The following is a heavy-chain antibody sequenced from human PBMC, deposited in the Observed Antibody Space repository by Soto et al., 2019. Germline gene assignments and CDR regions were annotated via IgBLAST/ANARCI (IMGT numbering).Heavy chain of an antibody. J-gene: IGHJ5*02. V-gene: IGHV4-4*07. CDR1: CGSISKFY. Sequence: KTSETLSLTCNFSCGSISKFYWAWIRKTAGNGLEWMGRVYATGTTDYNPSLRSRVAMSVDISKKTFSLRLRSVTGADSGVYYCVRDGSKSLRDWFDPWGQGILVTVSS. CDR2: VYATGTT. CDR3: VRDGSKSLRDWFDP.